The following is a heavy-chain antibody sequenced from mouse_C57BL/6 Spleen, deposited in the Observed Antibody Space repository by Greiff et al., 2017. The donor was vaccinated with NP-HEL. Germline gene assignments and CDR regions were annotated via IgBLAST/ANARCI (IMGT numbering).Heavy chain of an antibody. V-gene: IGHV1-64*01. J-gene: IGHJ4*01. CDR1: GYTFTSYW. D-gene: IGHD2-10*02. CDR3: ASAYGKYLYYYAMDS. Sequence: QVQLQQPGAELVKPGASVKLSCKASGYTFTSYWMHWVKQRPGQGLEWIGMIHPNSGSTNYNEKFKSKATLTVDKSSSTAYMQLSSLTSEDSAVYICASAYGKYLYYYAMDSWGQGTSVTVSS. CDR2: IHPNSGST.